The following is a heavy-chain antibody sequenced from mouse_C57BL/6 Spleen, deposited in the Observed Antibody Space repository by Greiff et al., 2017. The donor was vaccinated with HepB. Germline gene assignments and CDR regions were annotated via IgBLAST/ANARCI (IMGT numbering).Heavy chain of an antibody. CDR1: GYAFSSSW. CDR3: ERAYYSNPAWFAY. J-gene: IGHJ3*01. V-gene: IGHV1-82*01. D-gene: IGHD2-5*01. CDR2: IYPGDGDT. Sequence: QVQLKESGPELVKPGASVKISCKASGYAFSSSWMNWVKQRPGKGLEWIGRIYPGDGDTNYNGKFKGKATLTADKSSSTAYMQLSSLTSEDSAVYFCERAYYSNPAWFAYWGQGTLVTVSA.